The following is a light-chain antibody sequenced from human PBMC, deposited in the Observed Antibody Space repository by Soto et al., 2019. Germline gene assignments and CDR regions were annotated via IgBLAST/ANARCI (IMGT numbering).Light chain of an antibody. Sequence: EVVLTQSPVTLSLSPGERATLSCRASQSVSSSYLAWYQQKPGQAPRLLIYGASTRATGIPARFSGSGSGTEFTLTISSLQSEDVAVYYCQQYNNWWTFGQGTKVDIK. V-gene: IGKV3-15*01. J-gene: IGKJ1*01. CDR1: QSVSSSY. CDR2: GAS. CDR3: QQYNNWWT.